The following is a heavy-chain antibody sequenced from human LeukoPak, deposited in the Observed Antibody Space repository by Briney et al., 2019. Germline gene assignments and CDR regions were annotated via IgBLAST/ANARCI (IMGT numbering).Heavy chain of an antibody. D-gene: IGHD3-22*01. CDR3: ARPSYDSSGYLWPPPYDY. Sequence: SETLSLTCTVSGGSIRSSYYYWGWIRQPPGKGLEWIGSIYYSGSTYYNPSLKSRVTISVDTSKNQFSLKLSSVTAADTAVYYCARPSYDSSGYLWPPPYDYWGQGTLVTVSS. J-gene: IGHJ4*02. CDR2: IYYSGST. V-gene: IGHV4-39*01. CDR1: GGSIRSSYYY.